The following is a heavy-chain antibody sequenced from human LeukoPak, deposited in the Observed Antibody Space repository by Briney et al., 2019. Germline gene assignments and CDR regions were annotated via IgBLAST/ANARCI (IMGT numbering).Heavy chain of an antibody. CDR2: IIPIFGTA. J-gene: IGHJ4*02. V-gene: IGHV1-69*13. Sequence: GASVKVSCKASGYTFTSYGISWVRQAPGQGLEWMGGIIPIFGTANYAQKFQGRVTITADESTSTAYMELSSLRSEDTAVYYCARCLVRGVIISGFDYWGQGTLVTVSS. D-gene: IGHD3-10*01. CDR3: ARCLVRGVIISGFDY. CDR1: GYTFTSYG.